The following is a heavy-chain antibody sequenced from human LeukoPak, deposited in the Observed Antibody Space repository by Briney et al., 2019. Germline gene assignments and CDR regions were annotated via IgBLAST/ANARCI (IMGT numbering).Heavy chain of an antibody. Sequence: GSLRLSCAASGFTFSSYGMHWVRQAPGKGLEWVGVISYDGSNKYYADSVKGRFTISRDNSKNTLYLQMNSLRAEDTAVYYCAKGFRPGGGSASFFDYWGQGTLVTVSS. D-gene: IGHD2-15*01. CDR1: GFTFSSYG. V-gene: IGHV3-30*18. CDR2: ISYDGSNK. J-gene: IGHJ4*02. CDR3: AKGFRPGGGSASFFDY.